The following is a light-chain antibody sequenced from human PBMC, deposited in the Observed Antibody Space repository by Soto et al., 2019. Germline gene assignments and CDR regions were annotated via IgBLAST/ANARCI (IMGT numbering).Light chain of an antibody. CDR2: DAS. J-gene: IGKJ1*01. Sequence: DIQMTQSPSTLSATIGDRVTITCRASQNINNWIAWYQQKPGKAPKFLIYDASTLESGVPSRFSGSGFGTEFSLTISSLQPDDFATYYCQQHNGYSERMFGQGTKVDIK. V-gene: IGKV1-5*01. CDR3: QQHNGYSERM. CDR1: QNINNW.